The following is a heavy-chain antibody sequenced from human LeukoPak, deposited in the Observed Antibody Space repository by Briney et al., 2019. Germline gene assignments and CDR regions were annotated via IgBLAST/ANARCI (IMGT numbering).Heavy chain of an antibody. CDR2: IYIYGDT. J-gene: IGHJ4*02. CDR3: ARGARIFDF. V-gene: IGHV4-4*09. D-gene: IGHD2/OR15-2a*01. Sequence: PSETLSLTCTVSGDSISTYYWSWIRQAPGKGLECIGYIYIYGDTNQNPSLKGRVTISLDTSKNQFSLRLSSVTAADTAVYYCARGARIFDFWGPGILVTVSS. CDR1: GDSISTYY.